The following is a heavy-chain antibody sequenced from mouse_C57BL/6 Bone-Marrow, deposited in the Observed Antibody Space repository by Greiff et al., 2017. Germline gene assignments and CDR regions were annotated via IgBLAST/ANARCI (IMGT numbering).Heavy chain of an antibody. J-gene: IGHJ3*01. V-gene: IGHV1-7*01. CDR3: ARSIYYGNYLAWFAY. D-gene: IGHD2-1*01. CDR2: INPSSGYT. CDR1: GYTFTSYW. Sequence: VQLVESGAELAKPGASVKLSCKASGYTFTSYWMHWVKQRPGQGLEWIGYINPSSGYTKYNQKFKDKATLTADKSSSTAYMQLSSLTYEDSAVYDCARSIYYGNYLAWFAYWGQGTLVTVSA.